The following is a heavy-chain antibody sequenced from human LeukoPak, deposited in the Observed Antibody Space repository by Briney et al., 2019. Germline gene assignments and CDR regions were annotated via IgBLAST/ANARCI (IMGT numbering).Heavy chain of an antibody. CDR1: GGSISSSSFY. Sequence: SETLFLTCTVSGGSISSSSFYWVWIRQPPGKGLEWIGSISDSGNTDYNPSLRSRLIISVDVSKNQISLNLISVTAADTALYYCTRQAVGTSLVYWGQGTLVTVSS. J-gene: IGHJ4*02. CDR2: ISDSGNT. D-gene: IGHD2-21*02. CDR3: TRQAVGTSLVY. V-gene: IGHV4-39*01.